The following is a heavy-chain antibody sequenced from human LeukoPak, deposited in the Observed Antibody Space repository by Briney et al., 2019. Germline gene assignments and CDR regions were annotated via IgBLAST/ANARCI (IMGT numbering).Heavy chain of an antibody. CDR3: TTDYYGSGSYPDAFDI. CDR2: IKSKTDGGTT. V-gene: IGHV3-15*01. J-gene: IGHJ3*02. D-gene: IGHD3-10*01. Sequence: PGGSLRLSCAASGFTFSNYAMSWVRQAPGKGVEWVGRIKSKTDGGTTDYAAPVKGRFTISRDDSKNTLYLQMNSLKTEDTAVYYCTTDYYGSGSYPDAFDIWGRGTMVTVSS. CDR1: GFTFSNYA.